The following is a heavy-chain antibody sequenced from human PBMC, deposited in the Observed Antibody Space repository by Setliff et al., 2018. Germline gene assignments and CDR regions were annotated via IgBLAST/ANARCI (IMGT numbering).Heavy chain of an antibody. V-gene: IGHV5-51*01. J-gene: IGHJ4*02. CDR2: IYPRDSDT. Sequence: PGESLKISCQASGYSFSDYWIGWVRHMPGTGLEWMGIIYPRDSDTAYSPSFQGQVIISVDKSINTAYLHWSSLKASDTAVYYCAVGITVSIFDFWGQGTLVTVLL. D-gene: IGHD6-19*01. CDR3: AVGITVSIFDF. CDR1: GYSFSDYW.